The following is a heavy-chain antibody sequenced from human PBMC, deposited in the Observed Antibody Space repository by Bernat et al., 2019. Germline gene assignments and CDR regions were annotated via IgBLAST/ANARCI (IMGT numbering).Heavy chain of an antibody. Sequence: EVQLLESGGGLEQPGGSLRLSCAASAFTFNNYAMSWVRQAPGKGLEWVSAISGTGGITLYADSVKGRFTISRDNSKKTLFLQMNSLRADDTAVYYCAKEVQSGYRRYYFDYWAREPWSPSPQ. CDR3: AKEVQSGYRRYYFDY. CDR2: ISGTGGIT. D-gene: IGHD3-3*01. V-gene: IGHV3-23*01. CDR1: AFTFNNYA. J-gene: IGHJ4*02.